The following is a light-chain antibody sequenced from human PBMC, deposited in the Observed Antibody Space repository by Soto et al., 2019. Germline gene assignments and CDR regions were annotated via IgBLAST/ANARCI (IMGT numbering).Light chain of an antibody. Sequence: DIQMTQSPSSLSASVGDRVTISCRASQNIFTYLNWYQQKPGKAPNLLIFAASTLRSGVPSRFSGSGSGPDFTLTISSLQREDFATYHCQQSYSAPLTFGQGTQVEIK. CDR2: AAS. J-gene: IGKJ1*01. V-gene: IGKV1-39*01. CDR3: QQSYSAPLT. CDR1: QNIFTY.